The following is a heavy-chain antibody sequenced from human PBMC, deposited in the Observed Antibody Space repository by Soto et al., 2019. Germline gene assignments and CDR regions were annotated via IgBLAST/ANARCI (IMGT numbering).Heavy chain of an antibody. CDR2: IVVGSGNT. D-gene: IGHD3-10*01. CDR1: GFTFTSSA. CDR3: AAEGWFGELSLYYGMDV. V-gene: IGHV1-58*01. Sequence: SVKVSCKASGFTFTSSAVQWVRQARGQRLEWIGWIVVGSGNTNYAQKFQERVTITRGMSTSTAYMELSSLRSEDTAVYYFAAEGWFGELSLYYGMDVWGQGTTVTVSS. J-gene: IGHJ6*02.